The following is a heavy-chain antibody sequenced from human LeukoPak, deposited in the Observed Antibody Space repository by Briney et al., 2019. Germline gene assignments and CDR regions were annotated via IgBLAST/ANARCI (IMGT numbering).Heavy chain of an antibody. V-gene: IGHV1-18*01. CDR1: GYTFTNYG. J-gene: IGHJ4*02. CDR2: ISAYNGNT. D-gene: IGHD5-18*01. Sequence: GASVKVSCKASGYTFTNYGISWVRQAPGQGLEWMGWISAYNGNTYYSQKVQGRVTMTTDTSTSTVYMELRGLRSDDTAVYYRARDLRGHSYGYTYYFDYWGQGTLVTVSS. CDR3: ARDLRGHSYGYTYYFDY.